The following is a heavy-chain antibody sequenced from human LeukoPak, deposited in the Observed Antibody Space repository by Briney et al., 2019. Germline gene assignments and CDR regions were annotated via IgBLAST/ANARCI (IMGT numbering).Heavy chain of an antibody. CDR3: ARELFYYFDY. Sequence: SETLSLTCTVSGYSISSGYYWGWIRQPPGKGLEWIGSIYHSGSTYYNPSLKSRVTISVDTSKNQFSLKLSSVTAADTAVYYCARELFYYFDYWGQGTLVTVSS. J-gene: IGHJ4*02. D-gene: IGHD3-10*01. V-gene: IGHV4-38-2*02. CDR2: IYHSGST. CDR1: GYSISSGYY.